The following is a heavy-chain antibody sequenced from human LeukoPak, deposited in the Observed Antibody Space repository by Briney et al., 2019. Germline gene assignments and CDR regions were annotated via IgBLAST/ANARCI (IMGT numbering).Heavy chain of an antibody. CDR2: ISSSSSYI. V-gene: IGHV3-21*01. D-gene: IGHD3-3*01. CDR3: AREPFWSGYYSNLHFDY. CDR1: GFTFSSYS. J-gene: IGHJ4*02. Sequence: GGSLRLSCAASGFTFSSYSMNRVRQAPGKGLEWVSSISSSSSYIYYADSVKGRFTISRDNAKNSLYLQMNSLRAEDTAVYYCAREPFWSGYYSNLHFDYWGQGTLATDSS.